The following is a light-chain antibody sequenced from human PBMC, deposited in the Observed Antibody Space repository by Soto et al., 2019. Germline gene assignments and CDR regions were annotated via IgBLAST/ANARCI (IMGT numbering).Light chain of an antibody. CDR1: SSNIGSHT. CDR2: SNT. J-gene: IGLJ2*01. Sequence: QSVLTQPPSASGTPGQTIAISCSGGSSNIGSHTLNWYQQLPGTAPRLLIYSNTHRPSGVPDRFSGSKSGTSASLAISGLQSEYEGDYYCAAWDDSLNGVVFGGGTKLTVL. CDR3: AAWDDSLNGVV. V-gene: IGLV1-44*01.